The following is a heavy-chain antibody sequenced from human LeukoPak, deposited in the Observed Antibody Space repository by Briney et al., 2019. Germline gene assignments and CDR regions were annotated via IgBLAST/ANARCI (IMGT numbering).Heavy chain of an antibody. CDR3: ARDYVWGSDRYTDY. Sequence: GGPLRLSCAASGFTFSNYWMTWVRQAPGRGLEWVANIRQGGSEKYYVDSVKGRFTISRDNAKNSLYLQMNSLRAEDTAVYYCARDYVWGSDRYTDYWGQGTLVTVSS. CDR2: IRQGGSEK. D-gene: IGHD3-16*02. CDR1: GFTFSNYW. V-gene: IGHV3-7*05. J-gene: IGHJ4*02.